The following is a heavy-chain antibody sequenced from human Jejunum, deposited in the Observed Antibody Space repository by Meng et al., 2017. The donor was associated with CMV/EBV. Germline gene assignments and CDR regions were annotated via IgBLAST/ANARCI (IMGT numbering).Heavy chain of an antibody. CDR3: ARFEEVDY. Sequence: QVEMVESGXXXXXAXGALRLSCVASGFTFSRYDMNWVRQAPGKGLEWVTFIRYDGSYMYYADSVKGRFTISRDNSKNSLYLQINSLRPEDTAVYYCARFEEVDYWGQGILVTVSS. D-gene: IGHD3-10*01. CDR1: GFTFSRYD. J-gene: IGHJ4*02. V-gene: IGHV3-30*02. CDR2: IRYDGSYM.